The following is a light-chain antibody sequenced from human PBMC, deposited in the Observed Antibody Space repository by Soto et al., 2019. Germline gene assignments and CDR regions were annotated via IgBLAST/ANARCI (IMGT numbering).Light chain of an antibody. V-gene: IGKV3-20*01. J-gene: IGKJ1*01. CDR2: GAF. Sequence: EIVLTQSPGTLSLSPGERATLSCRASQSVSSSYLAWYQQKPGQAPRLLIYGAFSRATGIPDRFSGSGSGTDFTLTISRLEPEDFAVYYCQQYGSSPAFGQGTKVEIK. CDR3: QQYGSSPA. CDR1: QSVSSSY.